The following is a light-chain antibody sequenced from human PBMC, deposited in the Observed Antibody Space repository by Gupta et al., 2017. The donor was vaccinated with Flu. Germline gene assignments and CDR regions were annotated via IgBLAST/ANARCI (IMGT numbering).Light chain of an antibody. CDR2: GAS. J-gene: IGKJ4*01. CDR3: QLYGDSVT. CDR1: QSVSSSY. Sequence: PGILSLSPGERATLSCRASQSVSSSYLAWYQQRPGQAPRLFISGASSSATGIPDRFSGSGSGTDFTLTISRLEHEDFAVYSCQLYGDSVTFGGGTRVEIK. V-gene: IGKV3-20*01.